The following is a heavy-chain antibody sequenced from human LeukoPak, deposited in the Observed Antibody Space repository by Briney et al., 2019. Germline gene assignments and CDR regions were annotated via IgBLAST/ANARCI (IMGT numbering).Heavy chain of an antibody. V-gene: IGHV4-59*01. CDR3: ARGLRGWNFDY. CDR2: IYYSGST. D-gene: IGHD6-19*01. J-gene: IGHJ4*02. Sequence: SETLSLSCTFSGGSISSYYWSWIRQPPGKGLEWIGYIYYSGSTNYNPSLKSRVTISVDTSKNQFSLKLSSVTAADTAVYYCARGLRGWNFDYWGQGTLVTVSS. CDR1: GGSISSYY.